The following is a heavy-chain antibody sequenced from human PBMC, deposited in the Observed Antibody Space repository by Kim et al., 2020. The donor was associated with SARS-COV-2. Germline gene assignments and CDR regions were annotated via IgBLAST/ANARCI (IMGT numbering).Heavy chain of an antibody. V-gene: IGHV1-69*13. CDR3: ARDLGIGLAAAGTYWYFDL. CDR1: GGTFSSYA. Sequence: SVKVSCKASGGTFSSYAISWVRQAPGQGLEWMGGIIPIFGTANYAQKFQGRVTITADESTSTAYMELSSLRSEDTAVYYCARDLGIGLAAAGTYWYFDLWGRGTLVTVSS. CDR2: IIPIFGTA. J-gene: IGHJ2*01. D-gene: IGHD6-13*01.